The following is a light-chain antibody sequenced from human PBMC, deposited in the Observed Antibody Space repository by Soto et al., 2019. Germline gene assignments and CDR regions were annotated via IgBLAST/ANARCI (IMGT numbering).Light chain of an antibody. CDR3: SSYTSSSTYV. Sequence: QSALTQPASVSGSPGQSITISCTGTSSDVGAYNFVSWYQQHPGKAPKLIFYEVSNRPPGLSDRFSGSKSGTTASLTISGLQAEDEADYFCSSYTSSSTYVFGTGTKLTVL. V-gene: IGLV2-14*01. J-gene: IGLJ1*01. CDR1: SSDVGAYNF. CDR2: EVS.